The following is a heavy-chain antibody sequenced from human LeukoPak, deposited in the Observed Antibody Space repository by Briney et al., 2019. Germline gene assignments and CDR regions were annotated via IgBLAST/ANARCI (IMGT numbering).Heavy chain of an antibody. V-gene: IGHV3-33*06. Sequence: GRSLRLSCAASGFTFSSYGMYWVRQAPGKGLEWVAVIWYDGSNKYYADSVKGRFTISRDNSKNTLYLQMNSLRAEDTAVYYCAKDAPAIVGATYWGQGTLVTVSS. CDR3: AKDAPAIVGATY. CDR1: GFTFSSYG. CDR2: IWYDGSNK. J-gene: IGHJ4*02. D-gene: IGHD1-26*01.